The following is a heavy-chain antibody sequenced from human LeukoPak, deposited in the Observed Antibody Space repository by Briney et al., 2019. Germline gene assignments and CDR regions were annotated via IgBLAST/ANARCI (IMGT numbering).Heavy chain of an antibody. CDR2: IYYSGST. D-gene: IGHD3-22*01. J-gene: IGHJ4*02. CDR1: GGFISSSSYY. Sequence: SETLSLTCTVSGGFISSSSYYWGWIRQPPGKGLEWIGSIYYSGSTYYNPSLKSRVTISVDTSKNQFSLKLSSVTAADTAVYYCARRHYYDSSGLEWGQGTLVTVSS. V-gene: IGHV4-39*01. CDR3: ARRHYYDSSGLE.